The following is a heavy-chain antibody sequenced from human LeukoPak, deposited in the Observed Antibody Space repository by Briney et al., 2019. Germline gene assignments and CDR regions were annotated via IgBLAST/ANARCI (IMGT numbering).Heavy chain of an antibody. Sequence: SETLSLTCTVSGGSISSYYWSWIRQPPGKGLEWIGYIHTSGSTNYNPSLKSRVTISVDTSKNQFSLKLSSVTAADTAVYYCARRYYDSSGYYYFDYWGQGTLVTVSS. CDR1: GGSISSYY. CDR2: IHTSGST. V-gene: IGHV4-4*09. CDR3: ARRYYDSSGYYYFDY. D-gene: IGHD3-22*01. J-gene: IGHJ4*02.